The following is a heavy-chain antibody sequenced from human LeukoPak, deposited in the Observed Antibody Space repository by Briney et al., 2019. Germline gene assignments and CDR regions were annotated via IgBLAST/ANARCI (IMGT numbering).Heavy chain of an antibody. CDR2: IIPILGIA. V-gene: IGHV1-69*04. CDR3: ARDNYDSSGYYNQDNWFDL. D-gene: IGHD3-22*01. CDR1: GGTFSSYA. J-gene: IGHJ5*02. Sequence: SVKVSCKASGGTFSSYAISWVRQAPGQGLEWMGRIIPILGIANYAQKFQGRVTITADKSTSTAYMELSSLRSEDTAVYYCARDNYDSSGYYNQDNWFDLWGQGTLVTVSS.